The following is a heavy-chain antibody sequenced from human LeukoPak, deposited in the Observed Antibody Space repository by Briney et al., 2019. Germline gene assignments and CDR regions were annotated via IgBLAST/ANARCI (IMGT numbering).Heavy chain of an antibody. D-gene: IGHD2-21*01. CDR2: IYTSGST. CDR3: ARDPLADCGDDCYGVDI. V-gene: IGHV4-61*02. Sequence: SETLSLTCTVSGGSISSGSYYWTWIRQPAGKGLEWIGRIYTSGSTNYNPSLKSRVTISVDTSKNQFSLKLSSVTAADTAVYYCARDPLADCGDDCYGVDIWGQGTMVTVSS. CDR1: GGSISSGSYY. J-gene: IGHJ3*02.